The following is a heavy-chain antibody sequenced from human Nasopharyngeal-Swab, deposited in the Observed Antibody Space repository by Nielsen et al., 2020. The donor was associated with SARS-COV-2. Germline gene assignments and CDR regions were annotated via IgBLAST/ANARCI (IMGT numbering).Heavy chain of an antibody. V-gene: IGHV4-34*01. D-gene: IGHD2-2*01. J-gene: IGHJ6*03. Sequence: WIRQPPGQGLEWIGDVNHGGDTNYNPSLKSRVTISVATSKNQFSLKLSSVTAADTAVYYCARGGAGVVPAPVLGLGPYYYYYYMDVWGKGTTVTVSS. CDR3: ARGGAGVVPAPVLGLGPYYYYYYMDV. CDR2: VNHGGDT.